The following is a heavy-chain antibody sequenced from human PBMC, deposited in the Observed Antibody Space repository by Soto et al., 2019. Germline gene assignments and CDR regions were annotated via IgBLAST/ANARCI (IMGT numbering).Heavy chain of an antibody. CDR2: ISYDGSNK. Sequence: GGSLRLSCAASGFTFSSYGMHWVRQAPGKGLEWVAVISYDGSNKYYADSEKGRFTISRDNSKNTLYLQMNSLRAEDTAVYYCAKDVRYYDFWSGYYYYYYGMDVWGQGTTVTVSS. CDR3: AKDVRYYDFWSGYYYYYYGMDV. V-gene: IGHV3-30*18. D-gene: IGHD3-3*01. CDR1: GFTFSSYG. J-gene: IGHJ6*02.